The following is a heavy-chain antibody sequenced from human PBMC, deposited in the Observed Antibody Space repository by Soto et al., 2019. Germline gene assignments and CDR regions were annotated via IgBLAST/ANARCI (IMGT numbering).Heavy chain of an antibody. CDR2: IYHSGST. V-gene: IGHV4-4*02. D-gene: IGHD6-13*01. Sequence: TLXRTCAVSGGSISSSNWWSWVRQPPGKGLEWIGEIYHSGSTNYNPSLKSRVTISVDKSKNQFSLKLSSVTAADTAVYYCARTPIGYSSSWYFIDYWGQGTLVTV. CDR3: ARTPIGYSSSWYFIDY. J-gene: IGHJ4*02. CDR1: GGSISSSNW.